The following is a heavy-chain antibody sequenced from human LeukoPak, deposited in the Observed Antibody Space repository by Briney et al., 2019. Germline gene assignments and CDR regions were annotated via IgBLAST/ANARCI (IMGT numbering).Heavy chain of an antibody. CDR1: GFTFSSYA. D-gene: IGHD6-19*01. CDR2: ISSNGGST. Sequence: PGGSLRLSCAASGFTFSSYAMHWVRQAPGKGLEYVSAISSNGGSTYYANSVKGRFTISRDNSKNTLYLQMGSLRAEDMAVYYCARGIAVAGLSYYYYSMDVWGQGTTVTVSS. V-gene: IGHV3-64*01. CDR3: ARGIAVAGLSYYYYSMDV. J-gene: IGHJ6*02.